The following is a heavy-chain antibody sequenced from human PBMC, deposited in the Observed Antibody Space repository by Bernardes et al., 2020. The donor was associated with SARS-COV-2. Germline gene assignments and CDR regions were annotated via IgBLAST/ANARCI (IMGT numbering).Heavy chain of an antibody. CDR2: IYYSGST. V-gene: IGHV4-59*01. Sequence: SETLSLTCTVSGGSISSYYWSWIRQPPGKGLEWIGYIYYSGSTNYNPSLKSRVTISVDTSKNQFSLKLSSVTAADTAVYYCARGNYDYGDYGWFDPWGQGTLVTVSS. J-gene: IGHJ5*02. CDR3: ARGNYDYGDYGWFDP. D-gene: IGHD4-17*01. CDR1: GGSISSYY.